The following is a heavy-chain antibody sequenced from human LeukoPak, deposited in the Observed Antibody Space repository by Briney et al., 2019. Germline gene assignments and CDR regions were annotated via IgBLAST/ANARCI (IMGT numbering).Heavy chain of an antibody. CDR3: ARVSGYDRYYFDY. CDR1: GYTFTGYY. Sequence: ASVKVSCKASGYTFTGYYMHWVRQAPGQGLEWMGIINPSGGSTSYAQNFQGRVTMTRDTSTSTVYMELSRLRSEDTAVYYCARVSGYDRYYFDYWGQGTLVTVSS. D-gene: IGHD2-2*01. V-gene: IGHV1-46*01. J-gene: IGHJ4*02. CDR2: INPSGGST.